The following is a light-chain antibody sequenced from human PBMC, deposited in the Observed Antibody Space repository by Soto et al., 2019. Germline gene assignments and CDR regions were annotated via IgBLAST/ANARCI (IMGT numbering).Light chain of an antibody. CDR1: QSVSSN. CDR2: GAS. Sequence: EIVMTQSPATLSVSPGERATLSCRASQSVSSNLAWYQQTPGQAPRLLIYGASTRATGIPARFSGSGSGTEFTLTISSLQSEDFAVYYCQQYGSSPTFGQGTKVDI. J-gene: IGKJ1*01. V-gene: IGKV3-15*01. CDR3: QQYGSSPT.